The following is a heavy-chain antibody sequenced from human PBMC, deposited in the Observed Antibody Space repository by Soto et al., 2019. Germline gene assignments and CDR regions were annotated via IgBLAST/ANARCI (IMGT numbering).Heavy chain of an antibody. J-gene: IGHJ4*02. D-gene: IGHD1-26*01. CDR3: ATLAPRVGMTLLPIPN. V-gene: IGHV4-4*02. CDR2: IYHSGSP. Sequence: QVQLRQSGPGLVKTSGTLSLTCAVSGGSVSSTNWWTWVRQPPGKRLEWIGEIYHSGSPTYSPSLMVRATISVDKSNNQFSLRLRSVTAADTAVYYCATLAPRVGMTLLPIPNCGQGIQVTVSS. CDR1: GGSVSSTNW.